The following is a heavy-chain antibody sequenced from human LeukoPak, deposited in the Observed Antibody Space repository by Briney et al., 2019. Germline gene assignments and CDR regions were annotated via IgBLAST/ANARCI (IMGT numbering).Heavy chain of an antibody. V-gene: IGHV3-66*01. J-gene: IGHJ6*02. CDR3: ASGLYGMDV. Sequence: GGSLRLSCAASGITVSSNYMSWVRQAPGKWLEWVSMIYAGGSTYYADSVKGRFTISRDNSKNTLYLQMSSLRAEDTAVYYCASGLYGMDVWGQGTTVTVSS. CDR1: GITVSSNY. CDR2: IYAGGST. D-gene: IGHD2-21*01.